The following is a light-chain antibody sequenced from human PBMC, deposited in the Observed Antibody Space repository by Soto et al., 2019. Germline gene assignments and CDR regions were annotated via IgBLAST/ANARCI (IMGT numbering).Light chain of an antibody. CDR2: DVS. CDR3: TSYTSSGTYV. V-gene: IGLV2-14*01. J-gene: IGLJ1*01. CDR1: SSDVGGYNY. Sequence: QSVLTQPAPVSGSPGQSITISCTGTSSDVGGYNYVSWHQQHPGKAPKLTIYDVSSRPSGVSNRFSASKSGNTASLTISGLQAEDEADYYCTSYTSSGTYVFGTGTKVTVL.